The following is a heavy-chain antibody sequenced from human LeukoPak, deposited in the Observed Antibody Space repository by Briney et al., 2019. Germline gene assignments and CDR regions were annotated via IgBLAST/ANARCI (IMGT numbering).Heavy chain of an antibody. CDR2: ISGSGGST. CDR3: AKRFGESRVDY. CDR1: GFTFSDYY. V-gene: IGHV3-23*01. J-gene: IGHJ4*02. D-gene: IGHD3-10*01. Sequence: GGSLRLSCAASGFTFSDYYMSWIRQAPGKGLEWVSAISGSGGSTYYADSVKGRFTISRDNSKNTLYLQMNSLRAEDTAVYYCAKRFGESRVDYWGQGTLVTVSS.